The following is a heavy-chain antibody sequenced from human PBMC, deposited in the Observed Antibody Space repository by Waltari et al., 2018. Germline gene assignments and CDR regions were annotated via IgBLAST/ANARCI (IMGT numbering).Heavy chain of an antibody. Sequence: EVQLIETGGGLIQPGGSLRLSCAASGIPVLNSHMSWVRQAPGKGLEWVSDIFGDVRTSYAEAVRGRFTISTDTSKNTLYLQMSSLTVEDTATYYCATVGEGTSGYYHYWGQGTLVTVSS. CDR3: ATVGEGTSGYYHY. CDR1: GIPVLNSH. J-gene: IGHJ4*02. V-gene: IGHV3-53*02. CDR2: IFGDVRT. D-gene: IGHD5-18*01.